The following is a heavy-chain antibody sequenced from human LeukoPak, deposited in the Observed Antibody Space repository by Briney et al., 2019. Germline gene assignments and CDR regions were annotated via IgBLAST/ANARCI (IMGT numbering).Heavy chain of an antibody. CDR1: GFTFSSYE. V-gene: IGHV3-48*03. CDR2: ISSSGSTI. D-gene: IGHD3-16*01. J-gene: IGHJ4*02. Sequence: GGSLRLSCAASGFTFSSYEMNWVRQAPGKGLEWVSYISSSGSTIYYADSVKGRFAISRDNAKNSLYLQMDSLRAEDTAVYYCAKVRWGSDNALDSWGQGTLVTGSS. CDR3: AKVRWGSDNALDS.